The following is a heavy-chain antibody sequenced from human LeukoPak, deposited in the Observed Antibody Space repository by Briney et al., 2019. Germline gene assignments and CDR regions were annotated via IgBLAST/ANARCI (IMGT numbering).Heavy chain of an antibody. CDR2: ISSSSSYI. CDR1: GFTVSSNY. D-gene: IGHD1-26*01. V-gene: IGHV3-21*01. J-gene: IGHJ4*02. CDR3: ARERSIGSLDY. Sequence: GGCLRLSCAASGFTVSSNYMSWVRQAPGKGLEWVSSISSSSSYIYYADSVKGRFTISRDNAKNSLYLQMNSLRAEDTAVYYCARERSIGSLDYWGQGTLVTVSS.